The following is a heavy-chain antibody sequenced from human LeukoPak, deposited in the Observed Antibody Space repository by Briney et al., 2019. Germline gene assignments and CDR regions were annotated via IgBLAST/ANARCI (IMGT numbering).Heavy chain of an antibody. D-gene: IGHD6-13*01. Sequence: SETLSLTCTVSGGSISSYYWSWIRQPAGKGLEWIGRIYTSGSTNYNPSLKSRVTMSVDTAKNQFSLKLSSVTAADTAVYYCARASTDSSSWYRLPYYFDYWGQGTLVTVSS. CDR3: ARASTDSSSWYRLPYYFDY. V-gene: IGHV4-4*07. CDR2: IYTSGST. CDR1: GGSISSYY. J-gene: IGHJ4*02.